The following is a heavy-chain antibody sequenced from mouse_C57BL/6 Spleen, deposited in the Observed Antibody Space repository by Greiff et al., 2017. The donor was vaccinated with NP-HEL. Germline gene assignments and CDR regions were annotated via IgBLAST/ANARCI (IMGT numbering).Heavy chain of an antibody. Sequence: EVMLVESGGGLVKPGGSLKLSCAASGFTFSSYAMSWVRQTPEKRLEWVATISDGGSYTYYPDNVKGRFTISRDNAKNNLYLQMSHLKSEDTAMYYCARGGYGSSYGGWFAYWGQGTLVTVSA. CDR1: GFTFSSYA. V-gene: IGHV5-4*03. J-gene: IGHJ3*01. D-gene: IGHD1-1*01. CDR2: ISDGGSYT. CDR3: ARGGYGSSYGGWFAY.